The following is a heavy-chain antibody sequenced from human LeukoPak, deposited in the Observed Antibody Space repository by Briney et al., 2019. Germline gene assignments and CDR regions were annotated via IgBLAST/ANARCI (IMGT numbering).Heavy chain of an antibody. D-gene: IGHD3-22*01. CDR3: AKDHLHYYDSSGYYIPPVFDY. J-gene: IGHJ4*02. Sequence: GRSLRLSCAASGFTFSSYAMSWARQAPGKGLEWVSAISGSGGSTYYADSVKGRFTISRDNSKNTLYLQMNSLRAEDTAVYYCAKDHLHYYDSSGYYIPPVFDYWGQGTLVTVSS. CDR1: GFTFSSYA. V-gene: IGHV3-23*01. CDR2: ISGSGGST.